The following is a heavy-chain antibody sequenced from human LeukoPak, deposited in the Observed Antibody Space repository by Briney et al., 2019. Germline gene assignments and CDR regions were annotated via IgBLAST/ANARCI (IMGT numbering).Heavy chain of an antibody. CDR1: GYTFIDYY. Sequence: GASVKVSCKASGYTFIDYYIHWVRQAPGQGLECMGWMNPKTGDTRYEEKFQGRVAMTRETSITTAYMELSGLNSDDTAMCFCTRDVIMGYQQGYFDLWGQGTLVTVSS. D-gene: IGHD2-8*01. J-gene: IGHJ5*02. CDR2: MNPKTGDT. V-gene: IGHV1-2*02. CDR3: TRDVIMGYQQGYFDL.